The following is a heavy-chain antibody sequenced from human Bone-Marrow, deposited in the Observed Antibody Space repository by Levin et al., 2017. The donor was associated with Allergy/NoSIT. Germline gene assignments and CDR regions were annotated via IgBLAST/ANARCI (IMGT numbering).Heavy chain of an antibody. CDR1: GFTFSSYG. CDR3: AKDISDTAMGWVSLDY. V-gene: IGHV3-30*18. D-gene: IGHD5-18*01. CDR2: ISYDGSNK. Sequence: GGSLRLSCAASGFTFSSYGMHWVRQAPGKGLEWVAVISYDGSNKYYADSVKGRFTISRDNSKNTLYLQMNSLRAEDTAVYYCAKDISDTAMGWVSLDYWGQGTLVTVSS. J-gene: IGHJ4*02.